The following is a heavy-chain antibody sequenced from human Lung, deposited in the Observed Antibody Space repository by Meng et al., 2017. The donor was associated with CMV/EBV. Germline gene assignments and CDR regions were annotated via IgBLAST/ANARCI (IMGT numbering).Heavy chain of an antibody. Sequence: AXVXVSXXASGYTFTSYGISWVRQAPGQGLEWMGWISAYNGNTNYAQKLQGRVTMTTDTSTSTAYMELRSLRSDDTAVYYCARNRYCSSTSCYFDYWGQGTLVXVSS. CDR1: GYTFTSYG. CDR3: ARNRYCSSTSCYFDY. CDR2: ISAYNGNT. D-gene: IGHD2-2*01. V-gene: IGHV1-18*01. J-gene: IGHJ4*02.